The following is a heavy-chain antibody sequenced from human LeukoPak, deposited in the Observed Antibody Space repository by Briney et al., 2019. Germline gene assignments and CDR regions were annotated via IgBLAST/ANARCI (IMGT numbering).Heavy chain of an antibody. V-gene: IGHV1-18*01. J-gene: IGHJ4*02. CDR3: ARTGGRWDSSGYYPSYFDY. CDR2: ISAYNGNT. D-gene: IGHD3-22*01. CDR1: GYTFTSYG. Sequence: ASVTVSCKASGYTFTSYGISWVRQAPGQGLEWMGWISAYNGNTNYAQKLQGRVTMTTDTSTSTAYMELRSLRSDDTAVYYCARTGGRWDSSGYYPSYFDYWGQGTLVTVSS.